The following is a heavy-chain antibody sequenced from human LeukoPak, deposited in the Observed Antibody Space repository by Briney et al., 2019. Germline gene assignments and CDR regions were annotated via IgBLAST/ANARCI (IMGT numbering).Heavy chain of an antibody. CDR3: AREPHCSSTSCYHDAFDI. V-gene: IGHV1-69*13. Sequence: AAVKVSCKASGGTFSSYAISWVRQAPGQGLEWMGGIIPIFGTANYAQKFQGRVTITADESTSTAYMELSSLRSEDTAVYYCAREPHCSSTSCYHDAFDIWGQGTMVTVSS. CDR1: GGTFSSYA. D-gene: IGHD2-2*01. J-gene: IGHJ3*02. CDR2: IIPIFGTA.